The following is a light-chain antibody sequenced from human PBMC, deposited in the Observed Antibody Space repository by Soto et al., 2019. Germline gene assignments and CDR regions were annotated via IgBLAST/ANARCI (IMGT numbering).Light chain of an antibody. CDR1: SSDVGGYNY. J-gene: IGLJ3*02. CDR2: EVS. Sequence: QSALTPPASVSGSPGQSITLSCTGTSSDVGGYNYVSWYQQHPGQAPKLMIYEVSNRPSGVSNRFSGSKSGNTASLTISGLQTEDEADYYCSSFTSINTWVFGGGTKLTVL. CDR3: SSFTSINTWV. V-gene: IGLV2-14*01.